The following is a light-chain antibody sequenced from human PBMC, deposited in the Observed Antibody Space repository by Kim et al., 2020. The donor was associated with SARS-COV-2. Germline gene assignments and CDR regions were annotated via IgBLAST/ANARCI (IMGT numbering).Light chain of an antibody. CDR3: AAWDDSLNCVV. Sequence: GERVNISCSGSSTNIGSNAVNWYQQPPGTAPKLLIYSNNQRPSGVPDRFSGSKSGTSASLAISGLQSEDEADYYCAAWDDSLNCVVFGGGTQLTVL. CDR1: STNIGSNA. CDR2: SNN. V-gene: IGLV1-44*01. J-gene: IGLJ2*01.